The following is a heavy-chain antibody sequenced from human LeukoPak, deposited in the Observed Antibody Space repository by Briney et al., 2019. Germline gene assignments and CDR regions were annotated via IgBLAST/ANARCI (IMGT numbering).Heavy chain of an antibody. J-gene: IGHJ4*02. V-gene: IGHV1-69*13. Sequence: ASVKVSRKASGGTFSCYAISWVRQAPGQGLEWMGGIIPMFGTANYAQKFQGRVTITADESTSTAYMELSSLRSEDTAVYYCARNHNHFCSGYYTAYYVDYSGQGTLVTVSS. CDR3: ARNHNHFCSGYYTAYYVDY. CDR2: IIPMFGTA. CDR1: GGTFSCYA. D-gene: IGHD3-3*02.